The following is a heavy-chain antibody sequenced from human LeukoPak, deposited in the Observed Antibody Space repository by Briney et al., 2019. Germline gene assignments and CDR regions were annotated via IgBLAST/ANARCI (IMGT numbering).Heavy chain of an antibody. CDR1: GGSFSGNY. D-gene: IGHD2-8*01. CDR2: INHSGST. CDR3: ARIVYSTTVDY. Sequence: PSETLSLTCAVYGGSFSGNYWSWDSHPQGEGLEWIGEINHSGSTNYNPSLKSRVTISVDTSTNQFSLKLSSVTAADTAVYYCARIVYSTTVDYWGQGTLVTVSS. J-gene: IGHJ4*02. V-gene: IGHV4-34*01.